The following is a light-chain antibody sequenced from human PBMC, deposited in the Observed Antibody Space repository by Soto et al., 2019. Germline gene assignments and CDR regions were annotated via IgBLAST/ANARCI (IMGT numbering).Light chain of an antibody. CDR3: QQSFSPLWT. J-gene: IGKJ1*01. Sequence: DLQMTQSPSSLSASVGDRVTITCRASQSISNYLNWYQQKPGKAPKFLIYAASSMQSGVPSRFSGSGSETDFTLTISSLQPDDSATYYCQQSFSPLWTFGQGTKVEV. CDR1: QSISNY. V-gene: IGKV1-39*01. CDR2: AAS.